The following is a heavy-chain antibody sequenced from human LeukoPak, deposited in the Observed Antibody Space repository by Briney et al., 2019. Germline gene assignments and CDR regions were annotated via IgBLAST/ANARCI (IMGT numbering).Heavy chain of an antibody. V-gene: IGHV3-23*01. CDR3: AKDQGGYSSGWYTIYYYMDV. Sequence: GGSLRLSCAASGITFSSYGMSWVRQAPGKGLEWVSAISGSGGSTYYADSVKGRFTISRDNSKNTLYLQMNSLRAEDTAVYYCAKDQGGYSSGWYTIYYYMDVWGKGTTVTISS. CDR2: ISGSGGST. J-gene: IGHJ6*03. CDR1: GITFSSYG. D-gene: IGHD6-19*01.